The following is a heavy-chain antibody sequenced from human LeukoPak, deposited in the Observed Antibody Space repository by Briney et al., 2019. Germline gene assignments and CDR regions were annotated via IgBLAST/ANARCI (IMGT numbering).Heavy chain of an antibody. J-gene: IGHJ4*02. Sequence: SETLSLTCAVSGYSISSGYYWGWIRQPPGKGLEWIGSIYHSGSTYYNPSLKSRVTISVDTSKNQFSLKLTSVTAADTAVYYCARYDSRGSASTRFDYWGQGILVTISS. CDR1: GYSISSGYY. V-gene: IGHV4-38-2*01. CDR2: IYHSGST. D-gene: IGHD3-16*01. CDR3: ARYDSRGSASTRFDY.